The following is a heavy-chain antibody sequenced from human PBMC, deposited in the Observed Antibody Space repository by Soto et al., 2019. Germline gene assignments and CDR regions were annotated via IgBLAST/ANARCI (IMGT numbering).Heavy chain of an antibody. V-gene: IGHV3-23*01. CDR2: ISGSGGST. CDR1: GFTFSSYA. CDR3: AKPLTTGYYFPFDY. J-gene: IGHJ4*02. D-gene: IGHD3-9*01. Sequence: XXSLRLTCAASGFTFSSYAMRWVPQAPGKGLEWVSTISGSGGSTYYADSVKGRFTISRDNSKNTLYLQMNSLSAEDTAVYYCAKPLTTGYYFPFDYWGQGTLVTVSS.